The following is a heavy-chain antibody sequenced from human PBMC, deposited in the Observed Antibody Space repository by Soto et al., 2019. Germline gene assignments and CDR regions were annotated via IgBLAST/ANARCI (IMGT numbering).Heavy chain of an antibody. CDR3: ARGGSSGMPPDDYGMDV. J-gene: IGHJ6*02. CDR1: GYTFTTYY. D-gene: IGHD6-25*01. Sequence: QVQLVQSGAEVKKPGASVKVSCKASGYTFTTYYMHWVRQAPGQGLEWMGIINSRGGATSNAQKFQGRVTMPRDTSTTTVYMELSSLSSEDTAVSYCARGGSSGMPPDDYGMDVWGQGTTVTVSS. V-gene: IGHV1-46*01. CDR2: INSRGGAT.